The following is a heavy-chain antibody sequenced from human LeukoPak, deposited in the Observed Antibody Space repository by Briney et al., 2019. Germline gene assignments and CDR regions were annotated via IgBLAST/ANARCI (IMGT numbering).Heavy chain of an antibody. CDR2: IIPIFGTA. V-gene: IGHV1-69*13. CDR1: GGTFSSYA. CDR3: ARTSLYGSGSSYYMDV. J-gene: IGHJ6*03. D-gene: IGHD3-10*01. Sequence: ASVKVSCKASGGTFSSYAISWVRQAPGQGLEWMGGIIPIFGTANYAQKFQGRVTITADESTSTAYMELSSLRSEDTAVYYCARTSLYGSGSSYYMDVWGKGTTVTISS.